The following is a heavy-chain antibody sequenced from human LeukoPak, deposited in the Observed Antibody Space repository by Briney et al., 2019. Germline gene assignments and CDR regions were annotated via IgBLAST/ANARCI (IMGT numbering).Heavy chain of an antibody. J-gene: IGHJ4*02. Sequence: ASVKVSCKASGYTFTGYYMHWVRQTPGQGLEWMGRINPNSGGTNYAQKFQGRVTMTRDTSISTAYMELSRLRSDDTAVYYCARDPPRSTSSKAPFDYWGQGTLVTVSS. CDR3: ARDPPRSTSSKAPFDY. V-gene: IGHV1-2*06. CDR2: INPNSGGT. CDR1: GYTFTGYY. D-gene: IGHD2-2*01.